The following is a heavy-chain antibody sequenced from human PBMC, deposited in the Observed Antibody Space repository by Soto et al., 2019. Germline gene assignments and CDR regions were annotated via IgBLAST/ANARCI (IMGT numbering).Heavy chain of an antibody. CDR2: IYYTGST. V-gene: IGHV4-31*03. Sequence: SETLSVTCTVSGGSIISGGYYWNWIRQHPGKGLEWLGYIYYTGSTYYNPSLKSRVSISVDTSKNQFSLKLYSVTAADTAVYYCATSPARAAAPDGDWCDPWGQGTLVTVFS. D-gene: IGHD6-13*01. J-gene: IGHJ5*02. CDR3: ATSPARAAAPDGDWCDP. CDR1: GGSIISGGYY.